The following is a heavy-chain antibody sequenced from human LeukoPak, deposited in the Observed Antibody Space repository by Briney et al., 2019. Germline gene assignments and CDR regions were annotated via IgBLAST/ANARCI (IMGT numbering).Heavy chain of an antibody. CDR1: GVSSGS. CDR2: ISGSGGST. V-gene: IGHV3-23*01. Sequence: PGRSLRLSCVASGVSSGSMHWVRQAPGKGLEWVSAISGSGGSTYYADSVKGRFTISRDNSKNTLYLQMNSLRAEDTAVYYCAKDLNRGLLWFGEARGQGTLVTVSS. J-gene: IGHJ4*02. CDR3: AKDLNRGLLWFGEA. D-gene: IGHD3-10*01.